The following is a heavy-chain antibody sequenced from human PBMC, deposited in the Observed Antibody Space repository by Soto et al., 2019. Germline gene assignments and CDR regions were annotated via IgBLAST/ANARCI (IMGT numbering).Heavy chain of an antibody. Sequence: QVQLVQSGAEVKKPGASVKVSCKASGYTFTSYDINWVRQATGQGLEWMGWMNPNSGNTGYAQKFQXXVXMXXNTSRSTAYMELSSLRSEDTAVYYCARDRLYGMDVWGQGTTVTVSS. CDR3: ARDRLYGMDV. V-gene: IGHV1-8*01. CDR1: GYTFTSYD. J-gene: IGHJ6*02. CDR2: MNPNSGNT.